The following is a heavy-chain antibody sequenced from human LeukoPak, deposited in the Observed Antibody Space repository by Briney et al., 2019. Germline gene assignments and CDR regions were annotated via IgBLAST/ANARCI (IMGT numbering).Heavy chain of an antibody. CDR1: GGSIRSYY. V-gene: IGHV4-59*01. CDR2: IYYSGST. Sequence: SETLSLTCTVSGGSIRSYYRNWIRQSPGKTLEWIGYIYYSGSTNYNPSLKSRVTISVDTSKSQFSLKLSSVTAADTAVYYCARDEGGQLNYFDYWGQGTLVTVSS. D-gene: IGHD2-2*01. J-gene: IGHJ4*02. CDR3: ARDEGGQLNYFDY.